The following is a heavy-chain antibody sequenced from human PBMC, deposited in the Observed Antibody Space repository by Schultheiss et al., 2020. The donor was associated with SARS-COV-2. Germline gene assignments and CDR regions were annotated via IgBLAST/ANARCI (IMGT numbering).Heavy chain of an antibody. D-gene: IGHD2-15*01. Sequence: GGSLRLSCAASGFTFSSYSMNWVRQAPGKGLEWVAVISYDGSNKYYADSVKGRFTISRDNSKNTLYLQMNSLRAEDTAVYYCANAYCSGGSCYLDYWGQGTLVTVSS. CDR2: ISYDGSNK. CDR1: GFTFSSYS. J-gene: IGHJ4*02. CDR3: ANAYCSGGSCYLDY. V-gene: IGHV3-30*05.